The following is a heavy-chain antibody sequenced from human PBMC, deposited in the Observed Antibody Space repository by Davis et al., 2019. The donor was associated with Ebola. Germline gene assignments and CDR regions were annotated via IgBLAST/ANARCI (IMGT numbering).Heavy chain of an antibody. CDR3: ARATVDDFWRGYYYYYYMDV. J-gene: IGHJ6*03. D-gene: IGHD3-3*01. CDR1: GFTFSNSW. V-gene: IGHV3-11*04. CDR2: SGSSDPSV. Sequence: PGGSLRLSCAASGFTFSNSWMSWVRQAPGKGLEWVAYSGSSDPSVYYADSVKGRFTVSRDYAKKSLFLQMNNLRREDTAVYFWARATVDDFWRGYYYYYYMDVWGKGTTVTVSS.